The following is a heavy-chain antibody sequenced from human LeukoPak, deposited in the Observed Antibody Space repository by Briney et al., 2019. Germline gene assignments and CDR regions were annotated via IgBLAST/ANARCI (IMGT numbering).Heavy chain of an antibody. J-gene: IGHJ5*02. CDR3: ARAFHDYVWGSYRYDQFNWFDP. D-gene: IGHD3-16*02. CDR2: INPNSGGT. Sequence: RASVKVSCKASGYTFTGYYMHWVRQAPGQGLEWMGWINPNSGGTNYAQKFQGRVTMTRDTSISTAYMELSRLRSDDTAVYYCARAFHDYVWGSYRYDQFNWFDPWGQGTLVTVSS. V-gene: IGHV1-2*02. CDR1: GYTFTGYY.